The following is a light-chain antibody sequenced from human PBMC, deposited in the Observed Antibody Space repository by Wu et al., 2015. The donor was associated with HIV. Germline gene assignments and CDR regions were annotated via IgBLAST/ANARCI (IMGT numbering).Light chain of an antibody. CDR2: TAS. CDR3: QHYYGTPYS. CDR1: QGISSS. V-gene: IGKV1-NL1*01. J-gene: IGKJ2*03. Sequence: DIQMTQSPSSLSASVGDRVTITCRASQGISSSLAWYQQKPGKAPKLLLHTASRLESGVPSRFSGSGSGTDYTLTISSLQPEDFATYYCQHYYGTPYSFGQGTKLEIK.